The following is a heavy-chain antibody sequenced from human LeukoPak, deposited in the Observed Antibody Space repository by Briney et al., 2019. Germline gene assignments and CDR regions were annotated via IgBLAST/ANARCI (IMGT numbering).Heavy chain of an antibody. V-gene: IGHV4-59*01. CDR3: ARASSGWYNWFDP. Sequence: ASETLSLTCTVSGGSISYYYWSWIRQSPGKGLEWIGYIYYSGSTNYNPSLKSRVTISVDTSKSQFSLKLSSVTAADTAVYYCARASSGWYNWFDPWGQGTLVTVSS. J-gene: IGHJ5*02. CDR1: GGSISYYY. CDR2: IYYSGST. D-gene: IGHD6-19*01.